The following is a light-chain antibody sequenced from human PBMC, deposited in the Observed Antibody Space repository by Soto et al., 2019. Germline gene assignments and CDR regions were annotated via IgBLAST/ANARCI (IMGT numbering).Light chain of an antibody. CDR2: AAS. CDR1: QGIGTY. Sequence: DIQLTQSPSFLSASVGDRVTITCRASQGIGTYLAWYQQKPGKAPNPLIYAASTLQSGVPSRFSGSGSGTEFTLTISSLQPEDFATYSCQQLNSYTFGQGTRLEIK. J-gene: IGKJ5*01. CDR3: QQLNSYT. V-gene: IGKV1-9*01.